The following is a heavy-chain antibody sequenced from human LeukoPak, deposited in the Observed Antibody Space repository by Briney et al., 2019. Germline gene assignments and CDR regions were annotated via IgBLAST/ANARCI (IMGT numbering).Heavy chain of an antibody. CDR3: ARHQLVRGGFPFDP. Sequence: SETLSLTCTVSGGSISSYYWSWIRQPPGKGLEWIGYIYYSGSTNYNPSLKSRVTISVDTSKNQFSLKLSPVTAADTAVYYCARHQLVRGGFPFDPWGQGTLVTVSS. V-gene: IGHV4-59*01. D-gene: IGHD3-10*01. CDR1: GGSISSYY. CDR2: IYYSGST. J-gene: IGHJ5*02.